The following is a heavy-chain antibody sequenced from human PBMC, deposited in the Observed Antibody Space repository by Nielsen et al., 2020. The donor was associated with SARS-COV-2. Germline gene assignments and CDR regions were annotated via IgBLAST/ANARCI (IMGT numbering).Heavy chain of an antibody. Sequence: GESLKISCHGSRDRFTSSWMSWVRQMPGKGLEWMGRIDPSDSHVDHNPSFQGHVSMSADKSLSTAYLQWNSLKASDTAIYYCVRLVGPTADLWGQGTLVTVSS. V-gene: IGHV5-10-1*01. CDR3: VRLVGPTADL. D-gene: IGHD1-26*01. J-gene: IGHJ5*02. CDR2: IDPSDSHV. CDR1: RDRFTSSW.